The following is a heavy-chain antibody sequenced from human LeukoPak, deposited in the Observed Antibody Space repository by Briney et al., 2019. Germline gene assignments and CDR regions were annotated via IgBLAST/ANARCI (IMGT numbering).Heavy chain of an antibody. CDR2: IYYSGST. Sequence: SETLSLTCTVSGGSISSYYWSWIRQPPGKGLEWIGYIYYSGSTNYNPSLKSRVTISVDTSKNQFSLKLSSVTAADTAVYYCARLCRATDAFDIWGQGTMVTVSS. CDR1: GGSISSYY. D-gene: IGHD1-26*01. V-gene: IGHV4-59*08. J-gene: IGHJ3*02. CDR3: ARLCRATDAFDI.